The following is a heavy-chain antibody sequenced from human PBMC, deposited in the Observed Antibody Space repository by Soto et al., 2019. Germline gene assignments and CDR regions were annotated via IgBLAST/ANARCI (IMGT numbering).Heavy chain of an antibody. J-gene: IGHJ6*02. CDR3: ARGLGGRMDD. V-gene: IGHV1-69*08. CDR2: IIPILGET. D-gene: IGHD3-16*01. CDR1: GTIFSSYT. Sequence: QVQLVQSGAEVKKPGSSVRVSCKASGTIFSSYTISWVRQAPGQGLEWMGRIIPILGETNSAQKFQGRVTLNGDKSTNPAYMQLNSLRLEDTAVYYCARGLGGRMDDWGQGTTVTVSS.